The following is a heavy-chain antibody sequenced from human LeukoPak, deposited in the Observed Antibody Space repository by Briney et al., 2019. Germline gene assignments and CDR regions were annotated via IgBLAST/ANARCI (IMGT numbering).Heavy chain of an antibody. CDR3: AKAYGSGGYYFDY. V-gene: IGHV3-30*18. J-gene: IGHJ4*02. Sequence: PGGSLRLSCAASGFTFSSSAMHWVRQAPGKGLEWVAVISYDGSNKYYADSVKGRFTISRDNSKNTLYLQMNSLRAEDTAVYYCAKAYGSGGYYFDYWGQGTLVTVSS. CDR2: ISYDGSNK. D-gene: IGHD3-10*01. CDR1: GFTFSSSA.